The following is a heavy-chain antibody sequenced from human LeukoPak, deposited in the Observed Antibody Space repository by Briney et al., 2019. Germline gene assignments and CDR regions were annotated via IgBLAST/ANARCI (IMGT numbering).Heavy chain of an antibody. CDR2: ISNDGNNK. CDR3: ARPDDSESFYRANHY. V-gene: IGHV3-30*04. CDR1: GFIFNSYP. D-gene: IGHD3-10*01. Sequence: GGSLRLSCAASGFIFNSYPMHWVRQAPGKGLEWVAVISNDGNNKYYADSVKGRFTISRDNSNNTLSLQMNGLRVEDTAVYYCARPDDSESFYRANHYWGRGTLVTVP. J-gene: IGHJ4*02.